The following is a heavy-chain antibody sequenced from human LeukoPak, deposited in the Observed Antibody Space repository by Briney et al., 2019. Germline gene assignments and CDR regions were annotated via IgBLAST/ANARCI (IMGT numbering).Heavy chain of an antibody. D-gene: IGHD2-2*01. Sequence: SETLSLTCTVSGGSISSYYWSWIRQPAGKGLEWIGRIYTSGSTNYNPSLKSRVTMSVDTSKNQFSLKLSSVTAADTAVYYCARDRVVAPADHLNWFDPWGQGTLVTVSS. CDR3: ARDRVVAPADHLNWFDP. V-gene: IGHV4-4*07. J-gene: IGHJ5*02. CDR1: GGSISSYY. CDR2: IYTSGST.